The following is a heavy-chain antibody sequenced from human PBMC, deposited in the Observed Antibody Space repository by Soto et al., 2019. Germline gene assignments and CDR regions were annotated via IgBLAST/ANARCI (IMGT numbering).Heavy chain of an antibody. CDR1: GYTFTSYD. D-gene: IGHD2-21*02. CDR2: MNPNSGNT. CDR3: ARDLWGYCGTDCYPLDV. Sequence: ASVKVSCKASGYTFTSYDINWVRQATGQGLEWMGWMNPNSGNTGYAQKFQGRVTMTRNTSISTAYMELSSLRSADTAVYYCARDLWGYCGTDCYPLDVWGQGTTVTVSS. J-gene: IGHJ6*02. V-gene: IGHV1-8*01.